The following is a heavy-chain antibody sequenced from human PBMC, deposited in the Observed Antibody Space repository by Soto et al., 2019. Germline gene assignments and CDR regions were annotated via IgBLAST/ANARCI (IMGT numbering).Heavy chain of an antibody. CDR3: ARSVVVPAAPDY. CDR2: ISAYNGNT. J-gene: IGHJ4*02. V-gene: IGHV1-18*04. D-gene: IGHD2-2*01. Sequence: AAVKVSCKASGYTFTGYDIHCVRQAPGQGLEWMGWISAYNGNTNYAQKLQGRVTMTTDTSTSTAYMELRSLRSEDTAVYYCARSVVVPAAPDYWGQGTLVTVSS. CDR1: GYTFTGYD.